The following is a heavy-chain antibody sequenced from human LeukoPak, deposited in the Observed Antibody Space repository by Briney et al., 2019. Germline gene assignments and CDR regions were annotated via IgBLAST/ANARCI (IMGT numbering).Heavy chain of an antibody. CDR2: INHSGGT. D-gene: IGHD3-3*01. CDR3: ARARLYYDFWSGYHRVFDY. CDR1: GGSFSGYY. V-gene: IGHV4-34*01. J-gene: IGHJ4*02. Sequence: SETLSLTCAVYGGSFSGYYWSWIRQPPGKGLEWIGEINHSGGTDYNPSLKSRVTISVYTSKDQFSLKLSSVTAADTAVYYCARARLYYDFWSGYHRVFDYWGQGTLVTVSS.